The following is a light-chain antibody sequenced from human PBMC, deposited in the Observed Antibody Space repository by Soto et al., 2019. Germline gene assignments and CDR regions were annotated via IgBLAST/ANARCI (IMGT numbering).Light chain of an antibody. CDR2: GAP. CDR1: QSVNNNF. Sequence: EIVLTQSPATLSLSPGERAALSSGANQSVNNNFSAWYQQIPGQAPRLLIYGAPSRASGIPARFSGSGSGTDFTLTISRLEPEDFAVYYCQQYGDSPYTFGQGTKLQIK. J-gene: IGKJ2*01. CDR3: QQYGDSPYT. V-gene: IGKV3-20*01.